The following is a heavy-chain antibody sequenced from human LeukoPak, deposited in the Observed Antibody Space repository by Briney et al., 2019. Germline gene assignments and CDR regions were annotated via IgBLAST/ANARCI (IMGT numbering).Heavy chain of an antibody. CDR1: GFTFSSYE. CDR2: ISSSGSSI. D-gene: IGHD2-21*02. CDR3: ARVEALYCGGDCSPDY. J-gene: IGHJ4*02. V-gene: IGHV3-48*03. Sequence: GGSLRLSCVASGFTFSSYEMNWVRQAPGKGLEWVSYISSSGSSIYYADSVKGRFTISRDNAKNSLDLQMNSLRAEDTAVYYCARVEALYCGGDCSPDYWGQGTLVTVSS.